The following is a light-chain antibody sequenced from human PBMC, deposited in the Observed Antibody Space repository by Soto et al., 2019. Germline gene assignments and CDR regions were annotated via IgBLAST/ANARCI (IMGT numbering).Light chain of an antibody. CDR2: AAS. CDR1: QAISTW. CDR3: QQANSFPRT. J-gene: IGKJ1*01. V-gene: IGKV1D-12*01. Sequence: DIQMTPSPSSVSASVGDRVTITCRASQAISTWLAWYQQKPGKAPKLLIYAASNLQTGVPSRFSGSGSGTDFTLTISSLQPEDFATYYCQQANSFPRTFGQGTKGEI.